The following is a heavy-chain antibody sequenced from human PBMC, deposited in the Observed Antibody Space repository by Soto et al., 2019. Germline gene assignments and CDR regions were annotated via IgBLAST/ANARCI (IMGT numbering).Heavy chain of an antibody. J-gene: IGHJ4*02. D-gene: IGHD1-26*01. V-gene: IGHV3-66*01. CDR3: VGGSQRIRIFEH. CDR2: IYPGGTT. Sequence: EVQLVESGGGLVQPGGSLRLSCAASGFTVSNNYMNWVRQAPGKGLEWVSVIYPGGTTYYADSVKGRFTTSRDNSKNTLYRQLNSLRAEDTAVYYCVGGSQRIRIFEHWGQGALVTVS. CDR1: GFTVSNNY.